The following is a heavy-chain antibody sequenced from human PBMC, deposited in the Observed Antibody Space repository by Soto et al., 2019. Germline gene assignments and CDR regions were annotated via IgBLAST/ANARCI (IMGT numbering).Heavy chain of an antibody. CDR2: VNHSGSS. V-gene: IGHV4-34*01. Sequence: SETLSLTCAVDGESFSEYYWSWIRQPPGKGLEWIGEVNHSGSSNYNPSLKSRVTISVETSKSQFSLKLSSVTAADTAVYYCAGGDYYHSSGYYFYYYTMDVWGQGTTVTVSS. CDR1: GESFSEYY. J-gene: IGHJ6*02. D-gene: IGHD3-22*01. CDR3: AGGDYYHSSGYYFYYYTMDV.